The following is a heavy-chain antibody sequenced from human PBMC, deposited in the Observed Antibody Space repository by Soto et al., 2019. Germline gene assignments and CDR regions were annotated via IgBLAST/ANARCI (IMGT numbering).Heavy chain of an antibody. CDR1: GYTFTGYY. J-gene: IGHJ5*02. V-gene: IGHV1-2*02. CDR2: INPNSGGT. D-gene: IGHD1-20*01. CDR3: AREIIITGTTSSPVYGP. Sequence: RASVKVSCKASGYTFTGYYMHWVRQAPGQGLEWMGWINPNSGGTNYAQKFQGRVTMTRDTSISTAYMELSRLRSDDTAVYYCAREIIITGTTSSPVYGPWGQGTLVTVSS.